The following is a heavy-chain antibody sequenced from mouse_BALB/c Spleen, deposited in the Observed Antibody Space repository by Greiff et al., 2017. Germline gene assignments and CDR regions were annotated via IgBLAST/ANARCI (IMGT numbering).Heavy chain of an antibody. Sequence: EVQLVESGGGLVKPGGSLKLSCAASGFTFSSYAMSWVRQTPEKRLEWVATISSGGSTIYYADTVKGRFTISRDNPKNTLFLQMTSLRSEDTAMYYCASPAYYGNYWFAYWGQGTLVTVSA. D-gene: IGHD2-10*01. CDR1: GFTFSSYA. J-gene: IGHJ3*01. V-gene: IGHV5-9-3*01. CDR2: ISSGGSTI. CDR3: ASPAYYGNYWFAY.